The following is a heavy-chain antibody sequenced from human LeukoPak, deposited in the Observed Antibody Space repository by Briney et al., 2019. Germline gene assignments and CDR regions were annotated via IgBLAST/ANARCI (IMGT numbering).Heavy chain of an antibody. CDR3: AKDGLWFGVRYFDY. J-gene: IGHJ4*02. CDR2: ISSSGSTI. Sequence: PGGSLRLSCAASGFTFSDYYMSWLRQAPGKGLEWVSYISSSGSTIYYADSVKGRFTISRDNSKNTLYLQMNSLRAEDTAVYYCAKDGLWFGVRYFDYWGQGTLVTVSS. D-gene: IGHD3-10*01. CDR1: GFTFSDYY. V-gene: IGHV3-11*01.